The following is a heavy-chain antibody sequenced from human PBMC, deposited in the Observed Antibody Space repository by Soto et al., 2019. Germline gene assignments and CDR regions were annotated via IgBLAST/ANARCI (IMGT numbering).Heavy chain of an antibody. CDR2: ISYDGSYK. CDR3: AKGICGGDCHITGWGSDY. Sequence: QVQLVESGGGVVQPGRSLRLSCVASGFTFSSYGMHWVRQAPGKGLEWVAVISYDGSYKYYADSVKGRFTISRDNSKNTLYLQMNSLRAEDTAVYYCAKGICGGDCHITGWGSDYWGQGTLVTVSS. D-gene: IGHD2-21*02. CDR1: GFTFSSYG. J-gene: IGHJ4*02. V-gene: IGHV3-30*18.